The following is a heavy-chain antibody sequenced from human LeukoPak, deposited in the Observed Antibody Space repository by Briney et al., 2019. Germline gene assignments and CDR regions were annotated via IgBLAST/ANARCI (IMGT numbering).Heavy chain of an antibody. CDR2: IYYSGST. CDR3: ARQSDQYSSGWYLAAAGYFDP. Sequence: SETLSLTCTVSGGSISSSSYYWGWIRQPPGKGLEWIGSIYYSGSTYYNPSLKSRVTISVDTSKNQFSLKLSSVTAADTAVYYCARQSDQYSSGWYLAAAGYFDPWGQGTLVTVSS. D-gene: IGHD6-19*01. CDR1: GGSISSSSYY. V-gene: IGHV4-39*01. J-gene: IGHJ5*02.